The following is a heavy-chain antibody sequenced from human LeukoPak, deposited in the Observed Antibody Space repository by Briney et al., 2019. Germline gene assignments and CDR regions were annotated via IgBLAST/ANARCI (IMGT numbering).Heavy chain of an antibody. V-gene: IGHV4-59*12. D-gene: IGHD2-2*01. CDR3: ARVVPAAIWFDP. Sequence: SETLSLTCTVSGGSISSYYWSWIRQPPGKGLEWIGSIYYSGSTYYNPSLKSRVTISVGTSKNQFSLKLSSVTAADTAVYYCARVVPAAIWFDPWGQGTLVTVSS. CDR1: GGSISSYY. CDR2: IYYSGST. J-gene: IGHJ5*02.